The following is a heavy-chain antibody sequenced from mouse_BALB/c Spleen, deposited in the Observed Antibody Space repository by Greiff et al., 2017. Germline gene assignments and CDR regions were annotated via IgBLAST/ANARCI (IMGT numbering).Heavy chain of an antibody. Sequence: EVKLVESGGGLVQPGGSRKLSCAASGFTFSSFGMHWVRQAPEKGLEWVAYISSGSSTIYYADTVKGRFTISRDNPKNTLFLQMTSLRSEDTAMYYCARAYYYGSSYDFDYWGQGTTLTVSS. CDR1: GFTFSSFG. J-gene: IGHJ2*01. V-gene: IGHV5-17*02. CDR2: ISSGSSTI. D-gene: IGHD1-1*01. CDR3: ARAYYYGSSYDFDY.